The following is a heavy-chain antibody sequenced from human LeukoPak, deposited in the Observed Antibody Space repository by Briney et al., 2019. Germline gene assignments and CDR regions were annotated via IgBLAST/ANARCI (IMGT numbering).Heavy chain of an antibody. CDR1: GYTFTSYG. D-gene: IGHD3-3*01. CDR2: NSAYNGNT. Sequence: GASVKVSCKASGYTFTSYGISWVRQAPGQGLEWMGWNSAYNGNTNYAQKLQGRVTMTTDTSTSTAYMELRSLRSDDTAVYYCARDGFPGRPSYYDFWSGYYTAIDYWGQGTLVTVFS. J-gene: IGHJ4*02. V-gene: IGHV1-18*01. CDR3: ARDGFPGRPSYYDFWSGYYTAIDY.